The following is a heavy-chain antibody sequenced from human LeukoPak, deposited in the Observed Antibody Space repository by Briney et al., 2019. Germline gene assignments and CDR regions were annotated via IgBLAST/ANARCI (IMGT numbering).Heavy chain of an antibody. CDR3: ADTTIQQLYRY. CDR1: GFTFSSDA. J-gene: IGHJ4*02. D-gene: IGHD6-13*01. Sequence: GGSLRLSCAASGFTFSSDAMSWVRQAPGKGLEWVSAISGSGGSTYYADSVKGRVTISRDNSKNTLYLQMNSLRAEDTAVYYCADTTIQQLYRYWGQGTLLTVSS. V-gene: IGHV3-23*01. CDR2: ISGSGGST.